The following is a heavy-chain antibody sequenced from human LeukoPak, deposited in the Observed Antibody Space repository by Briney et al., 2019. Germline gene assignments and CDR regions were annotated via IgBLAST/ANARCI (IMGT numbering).Heavy chain of an antibody. Sequence: ASVKISCKSSGYTFSGYYMHWVRQAPGQGLESMGWINSNSGARNYAPKFQGRVTFSRDNSISTAYMELSSLRSDDTAIYCCARGRGGATTGFDHWGQGPLVTVSS. J-gene: IGHJ4*02. CDR1: GYTFSGYY. CDR3: ARGRGGATTGFDH. CDR2: INSNSGAR. V-gene: IGHV1-2*02. D-gene: IGHD1-26*01.